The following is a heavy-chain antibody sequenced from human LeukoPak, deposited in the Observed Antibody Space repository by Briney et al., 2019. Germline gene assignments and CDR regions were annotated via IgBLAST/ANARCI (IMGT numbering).Heavy chain of an antibody. CDR1: GFTFSSYG. J-gene: IGHJ4*02. CDR2: IWYDGSNK. Sequence: PGRSLRLSCAASGFTFSSYGMHWVRQAPGKGLEWVAVIWYDGSNKYYADSVKGRFTISIDNSKNTLYLQMNSLRAEDTAVYYCARAYYYDSSGYPNPYFDYWGQGTLVTVSS. D-gene: IGHD3-22*01. V-gene: IGHV3-33*01. CDR3: ARAYYYDSSGYPNPYFDY.